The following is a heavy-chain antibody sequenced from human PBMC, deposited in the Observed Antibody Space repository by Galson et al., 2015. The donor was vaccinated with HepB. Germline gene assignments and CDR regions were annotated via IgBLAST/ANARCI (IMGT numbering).Heavy chain of an antibody. V-gene: IGHV3-48*03. J-gene: IGHJ6*02. CDR2: ISSSGSTI. CDR1: GFTFSSYE. D-gene: IGHD1-26*01. Sequence: SLRLSCAASGFTFSSYEMNWVRQAPGKGLEWVSYISSSGSTIYYADSVKGRFTISRDNAKNSLYLQMNSLRAEDTAVYYCARDREGPVYYYYYGMDVWGQGTTVTVSS. CDR3: ARDREGPVYYYYYGMDV.